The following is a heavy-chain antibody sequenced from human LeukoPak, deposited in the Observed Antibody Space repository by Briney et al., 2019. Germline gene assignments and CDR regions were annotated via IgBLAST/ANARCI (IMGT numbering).Heavy chain of an antibody. Sequence: SETLSLTCTVSGYSISSGYYWGWIRQPPGKGLEWIGSIYHSGRTFYNPSLKSRVTISVDTSKNQFSLKLTSVTAADTAVYYCARVASTTRRHGAFDIWGQGTMVTVSS. J-gene: IGHJ3*02. V-gene: IGHV4-38-2*02. CDR1: GYSISSGYY. D-gene: IGHD1-1*01. CDR2: IYHSGRT. CDR3: ARVASTTRRHGAFDI.